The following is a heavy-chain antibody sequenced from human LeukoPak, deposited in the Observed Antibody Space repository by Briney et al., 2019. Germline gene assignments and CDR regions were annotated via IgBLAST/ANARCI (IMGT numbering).Heavy chain of an antibody. D-gene: IGHD3-10*01. Sequence: SETLSLTCTVSGGSINSYYWSWVRQPPGKGLEWIGDIYYSGSTNYNPSLKSRVTISVDTSKNQFSLNLSSVTAADTAVYYCARGAYGSGIRAYYYYYMDVWGKGTTVTVSS. CDR2: IYYSGST. J-gene: IGHJ6*03. CDR3: ARGAYGSGIRAYYYYYMDV. V-gene: IGHV4-59*01. CDR1: GGSINSYY.